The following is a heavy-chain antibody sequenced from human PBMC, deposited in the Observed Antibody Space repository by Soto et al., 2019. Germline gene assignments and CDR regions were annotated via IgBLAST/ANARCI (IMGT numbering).Heavy chain of an antibody. CDR3: ARRANYALDY. CDR1: GYTFTIYW. D-gene: IGHD1-7*01. Sequence: GESLNLSCKGSGYTFTIYWIGWVRQMPGKGLEWMGTIYPGDSDTRYSPSFQGQVTMSADKSISTAYLQWSSLKASDTAMYYCARRANYALDYWGQGTLVTVSS. CDR2: IYPGDSDT. J-gene: IGHJ4*02. V-gene: IGHV5-51*01.